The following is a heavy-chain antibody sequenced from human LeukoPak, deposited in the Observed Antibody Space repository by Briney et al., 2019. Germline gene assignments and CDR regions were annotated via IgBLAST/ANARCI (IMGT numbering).Heavy chain of an antibody. V-gene: IGHV1-18*01. Sequence: ASVKVSCKASGYTFTSYGISWVRQAPGQGLEWMGWISAYNGNTNYAQKLQGRVTMTTGTSTSTAYMELSSLRSEDTAVYYCARGSELRDPYDYWGQGTLVTVSS. D-gene: IGHD1-7*01. J-gene: IGHJ4*02. CDR2: ISAYNGNT. CDR3: ARGSELRDPYDY. CDR1: GYTFTSYG.